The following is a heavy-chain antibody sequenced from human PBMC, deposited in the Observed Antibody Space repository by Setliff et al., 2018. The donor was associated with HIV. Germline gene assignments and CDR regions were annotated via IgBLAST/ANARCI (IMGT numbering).Heavy chain of an antibody. CDR3: AKRAVQDGTVTSSNWFES. CDR1: GGSINRSNYY. D-gene: IGHD1-7*01. J-gene: IGHJ5*01. Sequence: KTSETLSLTCTVPGGSINRSNYYWGWIRQPPGKGLEWIGTISYTGSTYYDPSLKSRVTMSTDTPNNRFALKLTSVTAADTAVYYCAKRAVQDGTVTSSNWFESWGQGTLVTVSS. V-gene: IGHV4-39*06. CDR2: ISYTGST.